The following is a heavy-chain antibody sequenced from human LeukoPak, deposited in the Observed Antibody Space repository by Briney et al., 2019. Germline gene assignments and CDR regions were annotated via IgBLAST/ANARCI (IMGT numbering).Heavy chain of an antibody. Sequence: GGSLRLSCAASGFTFSSYAMHWVRQAPGKGLEWVAVISYDGSNKYYADSVKGRFTISRDNSKKTLYLQLNSLRAEDTAVYYCASIQSSSWYHYFDYWGQGTLVTVSS. CDR1: GFTFSSYA. V-gene: IGHV3-30*04. CDR2: ISYDGSNK. CDR3: ASIQSSSWYHYFDY. D-gene: IGHD6-13*01. J-gene: IGHJ4*02.